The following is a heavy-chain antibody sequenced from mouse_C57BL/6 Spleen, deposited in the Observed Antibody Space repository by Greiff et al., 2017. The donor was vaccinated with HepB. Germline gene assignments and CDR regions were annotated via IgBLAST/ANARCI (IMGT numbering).Heavy chain of an antibody. CDR1: GYSITSGYY. V-gene: IGHV3-6*01. J-gene: IGHJ4*01. Sequence: EVKLMESGPGLVKPSQSLSLTCSVTGYSITSGYYWNWIRQFPGNKLEWMGYISYDGSNNYNPSLKNRISITRDTSKNQFFLKLNSVTTEDTATYYCAREGVYYGNFMDYWGQGTSVTVSS. CDR3: AREGVYYGNFMDY. CDR2: ISYDGSN. D-gene: IGHD2-1*01.